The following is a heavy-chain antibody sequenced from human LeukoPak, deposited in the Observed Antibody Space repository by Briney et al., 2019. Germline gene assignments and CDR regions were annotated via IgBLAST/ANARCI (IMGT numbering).Heavy chain of an antibody. CDR2: IRYDGSNK. D-gene: IGHD5-12*01. J-gene: IGHJ4*02. CDR1: GFTFSRYG. V-gene: IGHV3-30*02. CDR3: AKVYSGYDHFTLGY. Sequence: GGSLRLSCAASGFTFSRYGMHWVRQAPGKGLEWVAFIRYDGSNKYYADSVKGRFTISRDNSKNTLYLQMNSLRAEDTAVYYCAKVYSGYDHFTLGYWGQGTLVTVSS.